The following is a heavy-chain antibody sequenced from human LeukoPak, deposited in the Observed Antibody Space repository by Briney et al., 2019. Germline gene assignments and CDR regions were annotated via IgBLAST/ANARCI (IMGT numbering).Heavy chain of an antibody. CDR1: GGTFSSYA. D-gene: IGHD6-6*01. CDR2: IIPIFGTA. CDR3: ARIRWRLAARDSDSDF. Sequence: ASVKVSCKASGGTFSSYAISWVRQAPGQGLEWMGGIIPIFGTANYAQKFQGRVTITADESTSTAYMELSSLRSEDTAVYYCARIRWRLAARDSDSDFWGQGTLVTVSS. J-gene: IGHJ4*02. V-gene: IGHV1-69*13.